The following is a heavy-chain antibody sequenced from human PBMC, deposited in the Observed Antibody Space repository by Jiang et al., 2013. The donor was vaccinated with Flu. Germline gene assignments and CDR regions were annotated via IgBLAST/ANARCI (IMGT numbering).Heavy chain of an antibody. CDR1: GGTFSSYA. CDR3: AREGRDGYLYYFDY. V-gene: IGHV1-18*01. D-gene: IGHD5-24*01. CDR2: ISAYNDNP. J-gene: IGHJ4*02. Sequence: EVKKPGSSVKVSCKASGGTFSSYATSWVRQAPGQGLEWMGWISAYNDNPNYAQNLQGRVTVTTDTSTSTAYMELRSLRSDDTAVYYCAREGRDGYLYYFDYWGQ.